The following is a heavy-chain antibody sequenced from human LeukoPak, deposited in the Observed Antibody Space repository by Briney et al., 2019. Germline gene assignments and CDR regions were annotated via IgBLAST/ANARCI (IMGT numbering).Heavy chain of an antibody. V-gene: IGHV1-2*02. Sequence: ASVKVSCKASGYTFTGYYMHCVRQAPGQGLEWMGWINPNSGGTNYAQKFQGRVTMTRDTSISTAYMELSRLRSDDTAVYYCARDAYSRGPRGVTADYWGQGTLVTVSS. CDR3: ARDAYSRGPRGVTADY. J-gene: IGHJ4*02. CDR2: INPNSGGT. CDR1: GYTFTGYY. D-gene: IGHD2-21*01.